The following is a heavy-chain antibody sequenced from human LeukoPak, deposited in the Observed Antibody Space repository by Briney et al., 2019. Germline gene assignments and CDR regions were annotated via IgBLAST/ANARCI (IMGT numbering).Heavy chain of an antibody. V-gene: IGHV1-2*02. CDR1: GGTFSSYA. CDR3: ASSGSYYYFDY. D-gene: IGHD1-26*01. Sequence: ASVKVSCKASGGTFSSYAISWVRQAPGQGLEWMGWINPNSGGTNYAQKFQGGVTMTRDTSISTAYMELSRLRSDDTAVYYCASSGSYYYFDYWGQGTLVTVSS. J-gene: IGHJ4*02. CDR2: INPNSGGT.